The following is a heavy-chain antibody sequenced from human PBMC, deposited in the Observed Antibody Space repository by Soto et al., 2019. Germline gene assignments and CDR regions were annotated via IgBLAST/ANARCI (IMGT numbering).Heavy chain of an antibody. D-gene: IGHD2-2*01. V-gene: IGHV3-9*01. CDR1: GFTFADYA. CDR2: IDWISGGV. Sequence: GGSLRLSCAASGFTFADYAMHWVRQAPGKGLEWVSSIDWISGGVDYADSVKGRFTISRDNARNSLYLQVNSLRAEDTAFYYCAKGADCGTTSCPLDYWGQGPLVTVSS. CDR3: AKGADCGTTSCPLDY. J-gene: IGHJ4*02.